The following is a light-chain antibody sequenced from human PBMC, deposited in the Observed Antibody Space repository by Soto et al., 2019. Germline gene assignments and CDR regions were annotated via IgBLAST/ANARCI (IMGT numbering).Light chain of an antibody. CDR2: EVS. V-gene: IGLV2-14*03. J-gene: IGLJ1*01. CDR3: NSYTSGYYV. CDR1: SSDVGGYNS. Sequence: QSVLTQPASVSGSPGQSITISCTGTSSDVGGYNSVSWYQLHPGKAPKLMIYEVSNRPSGVSNRFSGSKSGNTASLTISGLQAEDEADYYCNSYTSGYYVFGTGTKVTVL.